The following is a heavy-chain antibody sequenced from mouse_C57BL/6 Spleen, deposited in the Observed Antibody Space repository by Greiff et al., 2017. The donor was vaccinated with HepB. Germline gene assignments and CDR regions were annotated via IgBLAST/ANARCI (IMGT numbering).Heavy chain of an antibody. Sequence: QVQLQQSGAELARPGASVKLSCKASGYTFTSYGISWVKQRTGQGLEWIGEIYPRSGNTYYNEKFKGKATLTADKSSSTAYMELRSLTSEDSAVYFWAREGGGRFAYWGQGTLVTVSA. CDR3: AREGGGRFAY. CDR2: IYPRSGNT. CDR1: GYTFTSYG. V-gene: IGHV1-81*01. J-gene: IGHJ3*01. D-gene: IGHD3-3*01.